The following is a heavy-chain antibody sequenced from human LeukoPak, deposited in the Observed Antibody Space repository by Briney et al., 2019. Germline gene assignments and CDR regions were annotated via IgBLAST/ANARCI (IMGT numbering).Heavy chain of an antibody. V-gene: IGHV3-23*01. CDR1: GFMFSSYA. J-gene: IGHJ4*02. CDR3: AKKATPYN. CDR2: ISGSGDRT. Sequence: GGSLRLSCAASGFMFSSYAMTWVRQAPGKGLEWLSTISGSGDRTFDADSVKGRFTISRDNSKNTVYLQMNRLRAEDTAVYYCAKKATPYNWGQGTLVTVSS. D-gene: IGHD2-15*01.